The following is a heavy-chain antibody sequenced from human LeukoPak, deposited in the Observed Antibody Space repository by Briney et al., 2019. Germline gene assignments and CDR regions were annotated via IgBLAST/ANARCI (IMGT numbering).Heavy chain of an antibody. V-gene: IGHV4-59*01. CDR3: ARGHLYGDYASWFDP. CDR2: IYYSGST. J-gene: IGHJ5*02. Sequence: SETLSLTCTDSGGSISSYYWSWIRQPPGKGLEWIGYIYYSGSTNYNPSLKSRVTISVDTSKNQFSLKLSSVTAADTAVYYCARGHLYGDYASWFDPWGQGTLVTVSS. CDR1: GGSISSYY. D-gene: IGHD4-17*01.